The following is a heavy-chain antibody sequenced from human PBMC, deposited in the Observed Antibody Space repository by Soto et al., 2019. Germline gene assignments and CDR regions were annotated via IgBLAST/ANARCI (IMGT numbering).Heavy chain of an antibody. J-gene: IGHJ4*02. D-gene: IGHD4-17*01. Sequence: PSETLSLTCAVSGGSISSGGYSWSWIRQPPGKGLEWIGYIYHSGSTYYNPSLKSRVTISVDRSKNQFSLKLSSVTAADTAVYYCASTTVTSLFDYWGQGTLVTVSS. CDR2: IYHSGST. CDR3: ASTTVTSLFDY. V-gene: IGHV4-30-2*01. CDR1: GGSISSGGYS.